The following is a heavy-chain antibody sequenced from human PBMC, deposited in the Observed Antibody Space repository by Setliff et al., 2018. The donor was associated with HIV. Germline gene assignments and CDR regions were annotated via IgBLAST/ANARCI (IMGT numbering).Heavy chain of an antibody. CDR2: IYTSGRT. V-gene: IGHV4-61*02. CDR1: GGSISSGSHY. J-gene: IGHJ6*03. Sequence: SETLSLTCTVSGGSISSGSHYWSWIRQPAGKGLEWIGLIYTSGRTNYNPSLKSRVTISVDTSKNQFSLKLSSVTAADTAVYYCARIVRWELVATSTFFYYYMDVWGKGTTVTVSS. D-gene: IGHD1-26*01. CDR3: ARIVRWELVATSTFFYYYMDV.